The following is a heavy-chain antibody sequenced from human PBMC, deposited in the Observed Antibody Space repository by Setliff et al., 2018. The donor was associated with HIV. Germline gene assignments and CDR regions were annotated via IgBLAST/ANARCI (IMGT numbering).Heavy chain of an antibody. CDR2: SYYSGST. CDR1: GDSINSGNYY. D-gene: IGHD2-15*01. J-gene: IGHJ4*02. Sequence: SETLSLTCTVSGDSINSGNYYWSWIRQHPGKGLEWIGYSYYSGSTYYSPSLKSRVTISEDTSKNQSSLKMRSVTAADTAVYYCATYPARGILGSRPYYFDYWGQGTLVTVSS. CDR3: ATYPARGILGSRPYYFDY. V-gene: IGHV4-31*03.